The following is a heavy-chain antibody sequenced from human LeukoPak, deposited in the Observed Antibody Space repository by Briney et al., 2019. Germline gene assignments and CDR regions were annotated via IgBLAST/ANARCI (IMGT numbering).Heavy chain of an antibody. V-gene: IGHV1-46*01. CDR2: INPSGGST. CDR3: AREGVEDSSGYYPNPYYYYYYMDV. J-gene: IGHJ6*03. Sequence: ASVKVSCKASGYTFTSYYMHWVRQAPGQGLEWMGIINPSGGSTSYAQKFQGRVTMTRDMSTSTVYMELSSLRSEDTAVYYCAREGVEDSSGYYPNPYYYYYYMDVWGKGTTVTVSS. D-gene: IGHD3-22*01. CDR1: GYTFTSYY.